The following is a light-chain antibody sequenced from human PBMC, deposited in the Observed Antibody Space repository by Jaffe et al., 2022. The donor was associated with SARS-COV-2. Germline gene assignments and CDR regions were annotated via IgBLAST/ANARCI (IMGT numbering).Light chain of an antibody. CDR1: SSDVGAYNY. V-gene: IGLV2-8*01. Sequence: QSALTQPPSASGSPGQSVTISCTGTSSDVGAYNYVSWYQQHPGKAPKLMIFEVSKRPSGVPDRFSGSKSGNTASLTVSGLQAEDEADYYCSSYAGNDYFVFGTGTEVTVL. CDR3: SSYAGNDYFV. J-gene: IGLJ1*01. CDR2: EVS.